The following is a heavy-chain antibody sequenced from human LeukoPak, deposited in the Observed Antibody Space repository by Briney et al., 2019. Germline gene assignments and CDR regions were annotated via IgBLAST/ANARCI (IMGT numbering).Heavy chain of an antibody. J-gene: IGHJ4*02. D-gene: IGHD5-24*01. V-gene: IGHV4-59*01. Sequence: PSETLSLICTVSGGSIGDYYWTWIRQPPGKGLEWIGYIYHSGSANYKSSLKSRVTISLDTSKNQVSLKMRSVTAADTAVYYCARGARAGYNLEPFDYWGQGTLVTVSS. CDR3: ARGARAGYNLEPFDY. CDR2: IYHSGSA. CDR1: GGSIGDYY.